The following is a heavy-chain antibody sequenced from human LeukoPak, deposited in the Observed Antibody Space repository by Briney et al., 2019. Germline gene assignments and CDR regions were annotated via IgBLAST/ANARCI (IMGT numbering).Heavy chain of an antibody. CDR1: GFTFSDYY. D-gene: IGHD3-22*01. V-gene: IGHV3-11*04. CDR2: ISSSGTTI. CDR3: AGEPRYYYDSSAYRGGY. J-gene: IGHJ4*02. Sequence: PGGSLRLSCAASGFTFSDYYMSWIRQAPGKGLEWVSYISSSGTTIYYADSVKGRFTISRDNAKNSLYLQMNSLRAEDTSVYYCAGEPRYYYDSSAYRGGYWGQGTLVTVSS.